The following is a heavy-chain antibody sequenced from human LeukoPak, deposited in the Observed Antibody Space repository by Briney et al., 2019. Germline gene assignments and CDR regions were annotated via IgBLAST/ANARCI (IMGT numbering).Heavy chain of an antibody. D-gene: IGHD2-8*01. Sequence: ASVKVSCKASGYTFTGYYMHWVRQAPGQGLEWMGRINPNSGGTNYAQKFQGRVTMTRDTSISTAYMELSRLRSDDTAVYYCARVKQDIVLMVYAIGYYGMDVWGQGTTVTVSS. CDR3: ARVKQDIVLMVYAIGYYGMDV. CDR1: GYTFTGYY. J-gene: IGHJ6*02. V-gene: IGHV1-2*06. CDR2: INPNSGGT.